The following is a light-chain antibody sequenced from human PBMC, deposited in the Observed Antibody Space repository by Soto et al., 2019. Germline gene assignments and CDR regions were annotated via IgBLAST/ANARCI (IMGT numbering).Light chain of an antibody. V-gene: IGKV3-20*01. CDR3: QQYVSSPFT. J-gene: IGKJ3*01. CDR2: GAS. CDR1: QRVSSNY. Sequence: ESVLTQSPGTLSLSPGERATLSCRASQRVSSNYLAWYQQKPGQAPRLLIYGASSRATGIPDRFSGSGSGTDFTLTISRLEPEDFAVYYCQQYVSSPFTFGPGTKVDIK.